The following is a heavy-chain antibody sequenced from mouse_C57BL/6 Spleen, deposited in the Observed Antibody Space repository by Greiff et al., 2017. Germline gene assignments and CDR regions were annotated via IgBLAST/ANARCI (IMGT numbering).Heavy chain of an antibody. J-gene: IGHJ2*01. D-gene: IGHD1-1*01. CDR3: ARDGSSSYFDY. CDR2: IDPSDSYT. Sequence: VQLQQPGAELVMPGASVKLSCKASGYTFTSYWMHWVKQRPGQGLEWIGEIDPSDSYTNYNQKFKGKSTLTVDKSSRTAYMPLSSLTSEDSAVYYCARDGSSSYFDYWGQGTTLTVSS. V-gene: IGHV1-69*01. CDR1: GYTFTSYW.